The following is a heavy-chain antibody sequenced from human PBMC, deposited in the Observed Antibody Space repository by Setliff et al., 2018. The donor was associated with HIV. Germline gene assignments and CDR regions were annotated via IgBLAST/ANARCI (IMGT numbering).Heavy chain of an antibody. CDR3: AQLGMVDDFDY. Sequence: SETLSLTCAVSGYSISSGYYWGWIRQPPGKGLEWIGSIYHSGSTYYNPSLKSRVTISVDTSKNHFSLKLRSVTAADMAVYYCAQLGMVDDFDYWGQGTLVTVSS. J-gene: IGHJ4*02. D-gene: IGHD1-1*01. CDR1: GYSISSGYY. CDR2: IYHSGST. V-gene: IGHV4-38-2*01.